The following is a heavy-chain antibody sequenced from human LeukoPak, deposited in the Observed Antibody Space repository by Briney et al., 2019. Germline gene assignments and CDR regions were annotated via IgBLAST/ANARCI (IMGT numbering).Heavy chain of an antibody. J-gene: IGHJ6*03. CDR2: IYYSGST. D-gene: IGHD6-19*01. CDR3: ARCPAVAGIIGYYYYYMDV. CDR1: GGSISSYY. V-gene: IGHV4-59*01. Sequence: SETLSLTCTVSGGSISSYYWSWIRQPPGEGLEWIGYIYYSGSTNYNPSLKSRVTISVDTSKNQFSLKLSSVTAADTAVYYCARCPAVAGIIGYYYYYMDVWGKGTTATVSS.